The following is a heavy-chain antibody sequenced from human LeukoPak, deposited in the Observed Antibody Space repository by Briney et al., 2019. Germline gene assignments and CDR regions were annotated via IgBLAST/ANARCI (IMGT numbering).Heavy chain of an antibody. CDR3: ALGIAVDACDT. V-gene: IGHV3-48*03. D-gene: IGHD6-19*01. CDR2: ISDSGRTI. Sequence: PGGSLRLSCAASGFTFSSYEMNWVRQAPGKGLEWISYISDSGRTIYYGDSVKGRFTISRDNAKNSLYLQMNSLSAEDTAVYYCALGIAVDACDTWGQGTMVTVSS. CDR1: GFTFSSYE. J-gene: IGHJ3*02.